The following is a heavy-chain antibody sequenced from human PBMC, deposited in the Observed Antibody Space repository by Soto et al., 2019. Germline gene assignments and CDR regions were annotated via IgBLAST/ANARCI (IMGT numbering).Heavy chain of an antibody. Sequence: QVQLVQSGAEVKKPGSSVKVSCKASGGTFSSYAISWVRQAPGQGLEWMGGIIPIFGTANYAQKFQGRVTITADKSTSTAYMELSSLRSEDTAVYYFALTTYYYDSSGSLMDYYYGMDVWGQGTTVTVS. D-gene: IGHD3-22*01. V-gene: IGHV1-69*06. J-gene: IGHJ6*02. CDR3: ALTTYYYDSSGSLMDYYYGMDV. CDR2: IIPIFGTA. CDR1: GGTFSSYA.